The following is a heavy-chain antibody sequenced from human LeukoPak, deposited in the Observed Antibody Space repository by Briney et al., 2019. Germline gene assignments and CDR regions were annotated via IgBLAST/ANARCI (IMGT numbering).Heavy chain of an antibody. CDR2: INHSGST. V-gene: IGHV4-34*01. Sequence: SETLSLTCAVYGGSFSGYYWSWIRQPPGKGLAWIGEINHSGSTNYNPSLKSRVTISVDTSKNQFSLKLSSVAAADTAVYYCARLLAGEGGYVDYWGQGTLVTVSS. J-gene: IGHJ4*02. D-gene: IGHD2-15*01. CDR3: ARLLAGEGGYVDY. CDR1: GGSFSGYY.